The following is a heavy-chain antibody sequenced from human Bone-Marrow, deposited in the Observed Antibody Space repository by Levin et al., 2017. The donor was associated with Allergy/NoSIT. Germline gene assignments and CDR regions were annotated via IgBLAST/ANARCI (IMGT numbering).Heavy chain of an antibody. CDR1: GGSVSSDTYY. Sequence: RSQTLSLTCTVSGGSVSSDTYYWSWIRQPPGKGLEWIGYISSSGSTSYNPSLMSRVTISLHTSKNQFSLKLTSVTPADTAVYYCARDDYSDFTGWVWGQGSLVTVSS. J-gene: IGHJ4*02. CDR2: ISSSGST. D-gene: IGHD3-9*01. CDR3: ARDDYSDFTGWV. V-gene: IGHV4-61*01.